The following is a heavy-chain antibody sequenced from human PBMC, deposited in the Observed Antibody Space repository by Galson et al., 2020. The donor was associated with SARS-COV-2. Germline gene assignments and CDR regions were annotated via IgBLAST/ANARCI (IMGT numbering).Heavy chain of an antibody. J-gene: IGHJ4*02. D-gene: IGHD3-22*01. Sequence: ASVKVSCKASGYTFTGYYMNWVRQAPGHGLEWMGWINPNSGGTTYAPKFQGRVTLTRDTSTSTAYMELARLRADDTAVYYCARADFYDRSGYYVGDDWGQGTLVIVSS. V-gene: IGHV1-2*02. CDR1: GYTFTGYY. CDR3: ARADFYDRSGYYVGDD. CDR2: INPNSGGT.